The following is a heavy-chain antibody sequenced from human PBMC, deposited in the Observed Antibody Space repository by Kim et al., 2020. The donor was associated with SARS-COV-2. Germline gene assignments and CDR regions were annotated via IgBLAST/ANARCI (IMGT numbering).Heavy chain of an antibody. D-gene: IGHD2-2*01. CDR1: GFIFTNAW. V-gene: IGHV3-15*01. Sequence: GGSLRLSCATSGFIFTNAWMSWVRQVPGKGLEWVGRIKTKSNGGTTDYAAPVKGRFTISRDDSTNTVFLQMNSLKTEDTAVYYCTDRGYCSSTTHCPNKFWGQGTLVTVSS. CDR3: TDRGYCSSTTHCPNKF. CDR2: IKTKSNGGTT. J-gene: IGHJ4*02.